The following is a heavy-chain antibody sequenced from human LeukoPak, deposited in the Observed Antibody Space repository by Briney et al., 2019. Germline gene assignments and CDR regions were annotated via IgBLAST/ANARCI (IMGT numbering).Heavy chain of an antibody. J-gene: IGHJ5*02. V-gene: IGHV1-2*02. CDR3: ARDPFEPGDSSGYYYRWFDP. CDR1: GYTFTGYY. D-gene: IGHD3-22*01. CDR2: INPNSGGT. Sequence: ASVKVSCKASGYTFTGYYMHWVRQAPGQGLEWMGWINPNSGGTNYAQKFQGRVTMTRDTSISTAYMELRSLRSDDTAVYYCARDPFEPGDSSGYYYRWFDPWGQGTLVTVSS.